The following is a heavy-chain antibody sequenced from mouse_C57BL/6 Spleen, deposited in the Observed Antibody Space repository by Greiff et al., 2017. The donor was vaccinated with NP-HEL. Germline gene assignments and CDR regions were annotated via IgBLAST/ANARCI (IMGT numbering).Heavy chain of an antibody. V-gene: IGHV1-50*01. D-gene: IGHD2-1*01. Sequence: QVQLQQPGAELVKPGASVKLSCKASGYTFTSYWMQWVNQRPGQGLEWIGEIDPSDSYTNYNQKFKGKATLTVDTSSSTAYMQLSSLTSEDSAVYYCARFRLATDYGNYDWYFDVWGTGTTVTVSS. CDR1: GYTFTSYW. CDR2: IDPSDSYT. CDR3: ARFRLATDYGNYDWYFDV. J-gene: IGHJ1*03.